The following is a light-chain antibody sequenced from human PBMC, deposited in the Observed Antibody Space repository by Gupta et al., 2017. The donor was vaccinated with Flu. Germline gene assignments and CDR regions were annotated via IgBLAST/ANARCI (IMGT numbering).Light chain of an antibody. CDR3: GSFTRTGSYV. Sequence: QSVLTQPASVSGSPGQSITISCAGTSNDVGGSGLVSWYQQHPGKAPKVMIYEATKRPSGVSFRFSGSRSGNTASLTISGLQAEDEADYYCGSFTRTGSYVFGSGTKVTVL. CDR1: SNDVGGSGL. J-gene: IGLJ1*01. V-gene: IGLV2-23*01. CDR2: EAT.